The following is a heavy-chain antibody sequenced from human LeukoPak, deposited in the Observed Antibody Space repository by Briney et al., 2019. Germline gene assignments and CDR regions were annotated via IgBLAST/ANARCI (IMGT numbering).Heavy chain of an antibody. CDR1: GFTFSSYW. CDR2: INPGGSSI. V-gene: IGHV3-74*01. J-gene: IGHJ4*02. D-gene: IGHD1-14*01. Sequence: GGSLRLSCAASGFTFSSYWMHWVRQVPGKGLVWVARINPGGSSITYADSVKGRFTISRDNAKNTLYLQMDSLRAEDTGAYYCARSNQADDYWGQGTLVTVPS. CDR3: ARSNQADDY.